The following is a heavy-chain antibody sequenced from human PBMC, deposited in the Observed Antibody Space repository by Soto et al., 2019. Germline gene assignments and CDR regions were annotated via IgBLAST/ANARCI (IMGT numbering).Heavy chain of an antibody. J-gene: IGHJ4*02. D-gene: IGHD3-10*01. CDR2: VSASGLNT. Sequence: GGSLRLSCAASGFTFSTYAMAWVRQAPGKGLEWVSGVSASGLNTDYADPVKGRFYISRDNSKNTVSLHMNSLRAEDTALYYCAKESYNRRTDFDYWGQGTLVTVSS. V-gene: IGHV3-23*01. CDR3: AKESYNRRTDFDY. CDR1: GFTFSTYA.